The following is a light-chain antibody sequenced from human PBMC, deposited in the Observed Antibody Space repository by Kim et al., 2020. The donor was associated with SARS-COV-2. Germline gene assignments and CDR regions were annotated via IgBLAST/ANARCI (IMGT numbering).Light chain of an antibody. V-gene: IGLV1-51*01. CDR3: GTWDSSLSTYV. CDR1: RSNIRNNY. J-gene: IGLJ1*01. CDR2: DNN. Sequence: GQKGTVSCSGSRSNIRNNYVSWYQQLPGTAPKLLIYDNNKRPSGIPDRFSGSKSGTSATLGITGLQTGDEADYYCGTWDSSLSTYVFGTGTKVTVL.